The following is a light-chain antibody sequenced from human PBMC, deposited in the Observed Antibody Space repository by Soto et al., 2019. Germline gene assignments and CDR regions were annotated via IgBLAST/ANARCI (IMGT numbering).Light chain of an antibody. V-gene: IGLV2-14*01. Sequence: QSALTQPASVSGAPGQSVTISCTGTTNDVGAYNYVSWYQQDPGKAPKLMIYDVGNRPSGVSNRFSGSKSGNTASLTISGLQAEDAADYYCSSFTSSNTVVFGGGTKLTVL. CDR1: TNDVGAYNY. J-gene: IGLJ2*01. CDR3: SSFTSSNTVV. CDR2: DVG.